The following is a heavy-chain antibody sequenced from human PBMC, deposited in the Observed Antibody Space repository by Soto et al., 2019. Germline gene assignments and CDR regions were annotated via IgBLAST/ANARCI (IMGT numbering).Heavy chain of an antibody. CDR2: ISYDGSNK. J-gene: IGHJ6*02. V-gene: IGHV3-30-3*01. CDR3: ASSKIWESLGYYGMDV. CDR1: GFTFSSYA. D-gene: IGHD3-3*01. Sequence: PGGSLRLSCAASGFTFSSYAMHWVRQAPGKGLEWVAVISYDGSNKYYADSVKGRFTISRDNSKNTLYLQMNSLRAEDTAVYYCASSKIWESLGYYGMDVWGQGTTVTVS.